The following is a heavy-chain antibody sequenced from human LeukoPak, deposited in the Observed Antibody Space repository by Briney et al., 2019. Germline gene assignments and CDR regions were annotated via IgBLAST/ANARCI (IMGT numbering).Heavy chain of an antibody. CDR1: GFTFSSYG. CDR2: IWYDGSNK. CDR3: ARALSSGSDFDY. D-gene: IGHD3-22*01. Sequence: GRSLRLSCAASGFTFSSYGMHWVRQAPGKGLEWVAVIWYDGSNKYYADSVKGRFTISRDNSKNTLYLQMNSLRAEDTAVYYCARALSSGSDFDYWGQGTLVTVSS. J-gene: IGHJ4*02. V-gene: IGHV3-33*01.